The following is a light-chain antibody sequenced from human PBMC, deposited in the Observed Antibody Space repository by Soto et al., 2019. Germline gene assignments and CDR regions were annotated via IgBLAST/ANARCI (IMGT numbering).Light chain of an antibody. CDR1: SSDVGGYNY. CDR3: SSYTSSSTSYVV. Sequence: QSALTQPASVSGSPGQSITISCTGTSSDVGGYNYVSWYQQHPGKAPKLMIYDVSNRPSGVSNRFSGSTSGNTASLTISGLQAEDEADYYCSSYTSSSTSYVVFGGGTKLTVL. V-gene: IGLV2-14*01. CDR2: DVS. J-gene: IGLJ2*01.